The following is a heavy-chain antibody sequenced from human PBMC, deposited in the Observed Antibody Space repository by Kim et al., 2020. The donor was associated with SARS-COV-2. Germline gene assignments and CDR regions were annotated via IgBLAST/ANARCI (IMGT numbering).Heavy chain of an antibody. V-gene: IGHV4-34*01. J-gene: IGHJ6*02. CDR3: ARARMLKWFHSYYGMDV. Sequence: LKSRVTISVDTSKNQFSLKLSSVTAADTAVYYCARARMLKWFHSYYGMDVWGQGTTVTVSS. D-gene: IGHD3-22*01.